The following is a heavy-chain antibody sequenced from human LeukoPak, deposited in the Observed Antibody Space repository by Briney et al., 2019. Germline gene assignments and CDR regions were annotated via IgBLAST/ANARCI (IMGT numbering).Heavy chain of an antibody. CDR3: AKIQAVAGTEYFDY. V-gene: IGHV3-11*01. CDR1: GFTFSDYY. J-gene: IGHJ4*02. D-gene: IGHD6-19*01. Sequence: PGGSLRLSCAASGFTFSDYYMSWIRQAPGKGLEWVSYISSSGSTTYYADSVKGRFTISRDNSKNTLYLQMNSLRAEDTAVYYCAKIQAVAGTEYFDYWGQGTLVTVSS. CDR2: ISSSGSTT.